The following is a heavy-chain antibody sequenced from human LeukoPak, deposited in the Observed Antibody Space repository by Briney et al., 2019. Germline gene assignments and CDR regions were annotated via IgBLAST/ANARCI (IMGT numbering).Heavy chain of an antibody. D-gene: IGHD3-10*01. V-gene: IGHV3-48*03. CDR3: ARGYGSY. CDR1: GLTFSCYD. J-gene: IGHJ4*02. CDR2: ISTSGNTI. Sequence: GGSLRVYCVASGLTFSCYDVDWGVQAALMRLQWLSYISTSGNTINHADSVKGRFTVSRDNAKNSLYLQMNSLRAEDTAVYYCARGYGSYWGQGTLVTVSS.